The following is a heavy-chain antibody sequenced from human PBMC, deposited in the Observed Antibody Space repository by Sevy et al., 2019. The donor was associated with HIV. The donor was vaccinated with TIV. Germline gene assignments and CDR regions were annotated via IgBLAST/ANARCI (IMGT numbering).Heavy chain of an antibody. J-gene: IGHJ4*02. V-gene: IGHV3-53*01. CDR2: IYSGGST. Sequence: GGSLRLSCAASGFTVSRNYMSWVRQAPGKGLEWVSVIYSGGSTYYADSVKGRFTISRDNSKNTLYLQMNSLRAEDTAVYYCARVVPAAMWGGPFDYWGQGTLVTVSS. D-gene: IGHD2-2*01. CDR3: ARVVPAAMWGGPFDY. CDR1: GFTVSRNY.